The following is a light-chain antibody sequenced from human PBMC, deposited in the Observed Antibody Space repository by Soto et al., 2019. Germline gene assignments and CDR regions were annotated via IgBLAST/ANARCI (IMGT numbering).Light chain of an antibody. Sequence: QPVLTQPPSVSGAPGQRVTISCTGSSSNIGAGYDVHWYQQLPGTAPKLLIYGNSNRPSGVPYRFSGSKSGTSASLAITGLQAEDEADYSCQSYDSSLSGSVFGGGTKLTVL. CDR3: QSYDSSLSGSV. J-gene: IGLJ2*01. CDR1: SSNIGAGYD. V-gene: IGLV1-40*01. CDR2: GNS.